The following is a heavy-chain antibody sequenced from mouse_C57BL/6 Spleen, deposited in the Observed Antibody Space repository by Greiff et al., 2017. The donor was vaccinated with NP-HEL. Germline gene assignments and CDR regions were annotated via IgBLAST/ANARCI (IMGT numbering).Heavy chain of an antibody. V-gene: IGHV3-6*01. J-gene: IGHJ1*03. CDR1: GYSITSGYY. CDR3: ASRYYGSSWYFDV. CDR2: ISYDGSN. Sequence: EVKLMESGPGLVKPSQSLSLTCSVTGYSITSGYYWNWIRQFPGNQLEWMGYISYDGSNNYNPSLKNRIPLTRDTSKNQFFLKLNSVTTEDTATYYCASRYYGSSWYFDVWGTGTTVTVSS. D-gene: IGHD1-1*01.